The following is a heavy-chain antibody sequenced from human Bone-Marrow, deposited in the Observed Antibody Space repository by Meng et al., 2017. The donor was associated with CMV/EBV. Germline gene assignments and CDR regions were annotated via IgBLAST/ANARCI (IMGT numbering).Heavy chain of an antibody. CDR3: AREGIVVVPAANDAFDI. D-gene: IGHD2-2*01. J-gene: IGHJ3*02. Sequence: SETLSLTCTVSGGSVSSGSYYWSWIRQPPGKGLEWIGYIYYSGSTNYNPSLKSRVTISVDTSKNQFSLKLSSVTAADTAVYYCAREGIVVVPAANDAFDIWVQGTMVTVSS. CDR1: GGSVSSGSYY. CDR2: IYYSGST. V-gene: IGHV4-61*01.